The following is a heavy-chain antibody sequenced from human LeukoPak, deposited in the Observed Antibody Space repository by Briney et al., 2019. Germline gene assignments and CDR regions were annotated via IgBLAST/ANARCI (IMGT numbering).Heavy chain of an antibody. Sequence: NPSETLSLTCTVSGGSISSYYWSWIRQPPGKGLEWIGYIYYSGSTNYNPSLESRVTISVDTSKNQFSLKLSSVTAADTAVYYCARDLTGYGDYFDYWGQGTLVTVSS. J-gene: IGHJ4*02. CDR3: ARDLTGYGDYFDY. D-gene: IGHD4-17*01. CDR2: IYYSGST. CDR1: GGSISSYY. V-gene: IGHV4-59*01.